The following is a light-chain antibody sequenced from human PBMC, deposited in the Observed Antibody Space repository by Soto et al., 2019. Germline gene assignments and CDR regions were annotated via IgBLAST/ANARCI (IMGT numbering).Light chain of an antibody. J-gene: IGKJ1*01. V-gene: IGKV4-1*01. CDR3: HQYNTSPQT. CDR2: WAS. Sequence: DIVLTQSPDSLAVSLGERATISCKSSQSVLDRSNNKNYLAWYQQKPGQPPKMLIYWASTRESGVPDRXXXXGSGTDFTLTISGLQSEDVAVYFCHQYNTSPQTFGQGTTVEIK. CDR1: QSVLDRSNNKNY.